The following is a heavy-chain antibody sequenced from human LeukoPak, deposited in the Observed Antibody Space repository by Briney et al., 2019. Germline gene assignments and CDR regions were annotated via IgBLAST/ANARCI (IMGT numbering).Heavy chain of an antibody. J-gene: IGHJ4*02. CDR3: TTESYDT. V-gene: IGHV3-15*01. CDR1: GFTFSNAW. CDR2: ILSKSEGRPT. D-gene: IGHD3-16*01. Sequence: PAGSLRLSCAASGFTFSNAWMSWVRQAPGKGLERVGRILSKSEGRPTDYSSPVKGRFTISRDDSKNTLFLQMNSLKTEDTAVYYCTTESYDTWGQGTLVTVSS.